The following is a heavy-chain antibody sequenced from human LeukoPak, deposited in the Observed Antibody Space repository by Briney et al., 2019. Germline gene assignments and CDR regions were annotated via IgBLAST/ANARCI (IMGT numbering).Heavy chain of an antibody. J-gene: IGHJ4*02. CDR2: INHNGNVN. V-gene: IGHV3-7*01. CDR3: ARGGPIYCSGDSCYPGDY. Sequence: GSLRLSCAASGFTFSSYWMNWARQAPGKGLEWVASINHNGNVNYYVDSVKGRFTISRDNARNTLYLQMNSLRAEDTAVYYCARGGPIYCSGDSCYPGDYWGQGTLVTVSS. D-gene: IGHD2-15*01. CDR1: GFTFSSYW.